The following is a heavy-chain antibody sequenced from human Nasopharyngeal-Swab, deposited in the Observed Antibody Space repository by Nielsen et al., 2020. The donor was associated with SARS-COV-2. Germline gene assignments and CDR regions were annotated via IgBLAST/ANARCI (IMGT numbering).Heavy chain of an antibody. V-gene: IGHV4-39*07. D-gene: IGHD2-15*01. CDR3: ARDQVVHGIHGGHWFDS. CDR2: VYYSGAV. Sequence: SETLSLTCTVSNDSININSYYWAWIRQPPGKGLEWIGTVYYSGAVYYSPSLYSRLTISVDTSKNQFSLKLYSMTAADTAVYYCARDQVVHGIHGGHWFDSWGQGTLVTVSS. J-gene: IGHJ5*01. CDR1: NDSININSYY.